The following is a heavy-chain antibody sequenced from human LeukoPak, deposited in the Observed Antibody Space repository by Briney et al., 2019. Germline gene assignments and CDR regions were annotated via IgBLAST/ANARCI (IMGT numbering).Heavy chain of an antibody. V-gene: IGHV4-59*11. D-gene: IGHD5-24*01. CDR3: ARDGYNLDAFDI. CDR1: GGSISSHC. J-gene: IGHJ3*02. CDR2: MDHSGST. Sequence: SETLSLTCTVSGGSISSHCWTWFRQPPGKGLEWIGYMDHSGSTNYNPSLKSRVTISVDTSKNQFSLKLSSVTAADTAVYYCARDGYNLDAFDIWGQGTMVTVSS.